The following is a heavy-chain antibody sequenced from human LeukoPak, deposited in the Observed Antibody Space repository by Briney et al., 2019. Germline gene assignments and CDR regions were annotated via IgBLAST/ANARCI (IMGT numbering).Heavy chain of an antibody. J-gene: IGHJ3*02. CDR2: IYTSGST. CDR1: GGSISSGSYY. CDR3: AREPPYYYDSSGYYPHAFDI. D-gene: IGHD3-22*01. V-gene: IGHV4-61*02. Sequence: SETLSLTCTVSGGSISSGSYYWSWIRQPAGKGLEWIGRIYTSGSTNYNPSLKSRVTISVDTSKNQFSLKLSSVTAADTAVYYCAREPPYYYDSSGYYPHAFDIWGQGTMVTVSS.